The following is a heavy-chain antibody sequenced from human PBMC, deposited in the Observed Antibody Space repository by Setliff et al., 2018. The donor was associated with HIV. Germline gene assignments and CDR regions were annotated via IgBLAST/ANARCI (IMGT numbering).Heavy chain of an antibody. J-gene: IGHJ5*02. CDR3: ARGQIGYGDYDLNWFDP. CDR2: IDDSGRIR. V-gene: IGHV3-11*04. Sequence: PGGSLRLSCIASGFSLSDYYMAWIRQTPGKGLEWISYIDDSGRIRDYAGSVKGRFTISRDNTKNSLYLLMDSLTVEDTAVYYCARGQIGYGDYDLNWFDPWGQGTLVTVSS. CDR1: GFSLSDYY. D-gene: IGHD4-17*01.